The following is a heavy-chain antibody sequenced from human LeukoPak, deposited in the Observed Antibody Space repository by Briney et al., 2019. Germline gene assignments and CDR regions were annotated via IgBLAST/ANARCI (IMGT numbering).Heavy chain of an antibody. V-gene: IGHV1-69*13. D-gene: IGHD5-18*01. J-gene: IGHJ6*02. CDR2: IIPIFGTA. CDR1: GGTFSSYA. Sequence: ASVKVSCKASGGTFSSYAISWVRQAPGQGLEWMGGIIPIFGTANYAQKFQGRVTITADESTSTAYMELSSLRSEDTAVYYCARETPVDTAMVTWYYYGMDVWGQGTTVTVSS. CDR3: ARETPVDTAMVTWYYYGMDV.